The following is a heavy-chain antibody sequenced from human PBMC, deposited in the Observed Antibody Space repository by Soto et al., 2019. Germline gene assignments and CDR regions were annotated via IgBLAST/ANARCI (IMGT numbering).Heavy chain of an antibody. D-gene: IGHD1-7*01. Sequence: PSETLSLTCAVSGGSISSGGYSWSWIRQPPGKGLEWIGYIYHSGSTYYNPSLKSRVTISVDTSKNQFSLKLSSVTAADTAVYYCARVRTGTTFWFDPWGQGTLVTVSS. CDR3: ARVRTGTTFWFDP. V-gene: IGHV4-30-2*01. CDR2: IYHSGST. CDR1: GGSISSGGYS. J-gene: IGHJ5*02.